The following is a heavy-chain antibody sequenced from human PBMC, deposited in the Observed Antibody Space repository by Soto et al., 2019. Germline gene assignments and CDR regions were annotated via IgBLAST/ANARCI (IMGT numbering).Heavy chain of an antibody. D-gene: IGHD6-6*01. V-gene: IGHV4-34*01. CDR3: ARNLREAARLDY. J-gene: IGHJ4*02. Sequence: SETLSLTCAVYGGSFSGYYWSWIRQPPGKGLEWIGEINHSGSTNYNPSLKSRVTISVDTSKNQFSLKLSSVTAADTAVYYCARNLREAARLDYWGQGTLVTVS. CDR2: INHSGST. CDR1: GGSFSGYY.